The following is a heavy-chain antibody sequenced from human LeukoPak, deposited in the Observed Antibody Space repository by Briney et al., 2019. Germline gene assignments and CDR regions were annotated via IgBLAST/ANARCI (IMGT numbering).Heavy chain of an antibody. D-gene: IGHD3-10*01. CDR2: IIPIFGTA. CDR3: ARDSGTPYGPARYYYYMDV. CDR1: GGTFSSYA. Sequence: ASVKVSCKASGGTFSSYAISWVRQAPGQGLEWMGGIIPIFGTANYAQKFQGRVTITADESTSTAYMELSSLRSEDTAVYYCARDSGTPYGPARYYYYMDVWGKGTTVTVSS. V-gene: IGHV1-69*13. J-gene: IGHJ6*03.